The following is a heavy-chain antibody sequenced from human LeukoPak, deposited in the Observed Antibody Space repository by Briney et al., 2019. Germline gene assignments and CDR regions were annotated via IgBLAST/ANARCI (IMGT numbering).Heavy chain of an antibody. V-gene: IGHV1-69*13. J-gene: IGHJ5*02. D-gene: IGHD3-10*01. CDR3: ARDLTMVRGARYRPYNWFDP. CDR2: IIPIFGTT. CDR1: RGTFSSYA. Sequence: SVKVSCKASRGTFSSYAISWVRQAPGQGLEWMGGIIPIFGTTTYAQKFQGRVTISADESTSTVYMELSSLRSEDTAVYYCARDLTMVRGARYRPYNWFDPWGQGTLVTVSS.